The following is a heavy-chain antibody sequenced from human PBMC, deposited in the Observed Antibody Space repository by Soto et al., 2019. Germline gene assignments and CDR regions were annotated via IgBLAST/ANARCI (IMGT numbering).Heavy chain of an antibody. Sequence: GGSLRLSCAASGFTFSSYAMSWVRQAPGKGLEWVSAISGSGGSTYYADSVKGRFTISRDNSKNTLYLQMNSLRAEDTAVYYCANSNTYYYYYYMDVWGKGTTVTVSS. CDR2: ISGSGGST. CDR1: GFTFSSYA. J-gene: IGHJ6*03. V-gene: IGHV3-23*01. CDR3: ANSNTYYYYYYMDV.